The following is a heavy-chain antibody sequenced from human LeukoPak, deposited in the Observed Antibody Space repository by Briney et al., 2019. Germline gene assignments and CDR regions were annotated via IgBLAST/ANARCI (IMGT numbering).Heavy chain of an antibody. CDR1: GFTFSSYW. D-gene: IGHD2-2*02. J-gene: IGHJ3*02. CDR3: TTVPGDIVVVPAAINLIQLDPNDAFDI. V-gene: IGHV3-15*01. Sequence: GGSLRLSCAASGFTFSSYWMSWVRQAPGKGLEWVGRIKSKTDGGTTDYAAPVKGRFTISRDDSKNTLYLQMNSLKTEDTAVYYCTTVPGDIVVVPAAINLIQLDPNDAFDIWGQGTMVTVSS. CDR2: IKSKTDGGTT.